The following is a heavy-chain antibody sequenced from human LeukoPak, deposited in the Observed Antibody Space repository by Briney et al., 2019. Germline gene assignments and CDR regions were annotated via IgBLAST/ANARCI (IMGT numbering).Heavy chain of an antibody. CDR3: ARDRAANENWVEFDP. Sequence: GGSLRLSCAVSGFIVSDYYMSWVRQAPGKGLEWVGLIRDSGEAFYADFARGRFASSRDESENTLYLQMNSLRVEDTAVYFCARDRAANENWVEFDPWGQGTPVIVSS. CDR1: GFIVSDYY. D-gene: IGHD7-27*01. CDR2: IRDSGEA. J-gene: IGHJ5*02. V-gene: IGHV3-66*03.